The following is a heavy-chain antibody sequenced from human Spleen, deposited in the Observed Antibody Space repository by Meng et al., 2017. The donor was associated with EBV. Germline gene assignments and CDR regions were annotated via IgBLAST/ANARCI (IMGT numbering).Heavy chain of an antibody. J-gene: IGHJ5*02. CDR3: ARATQELKYNWFDP. CDR2: IDSRGSTM. V-gene: IGHV3-11*01. CDR1: GFTFTDYF. Sequence: QVQLVESGGGLVKPGGSLRLSCSXSGFTFTDYFMTWIRQAPGKGLEWVSYIDSRGSTMYYADSVKGRFTVSRDNAKNSLFLQMNGLRAEDTAVYYCARATQELKYNWFDPWGQGTLVTVSS. D-gene: IGHD1-1*01.